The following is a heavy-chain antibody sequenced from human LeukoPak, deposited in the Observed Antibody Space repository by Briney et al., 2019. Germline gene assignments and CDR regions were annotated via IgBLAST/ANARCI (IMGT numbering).Heavy chain of an antibody. CDR2: INAGNGNT. Sequence: ASVKVSCTASGYTFTSYAMHWVRQAPGQRLEWMGWINAGNGNTKYSQKFQGRVTITRDTSASTAYMELSSLRSEDTAVYYCARRELAGSTAYFDYWGQGTLVTVSS. J-gene: IGHJ4*02. D-gene: IGHD1-26*01. CDR3: ARRELAGSTAYFDY. CDR1: GYTFTSYA. V-gene: IGHV1-3*01.